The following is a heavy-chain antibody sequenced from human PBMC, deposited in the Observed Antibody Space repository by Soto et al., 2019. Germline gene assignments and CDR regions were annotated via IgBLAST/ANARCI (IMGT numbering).Heavy chain of an antibody. D-gene: IGHD3-10*01. CDR1: GFTFKNFA. CDR3: AKDAVAYNGEWDWFDL. Sequence: EVQLLESGEGLVQPGGSLRLSCAASGFTFKNFAVSWVRQAPGKGMEWVSAIGGSGSSANYADSVKGRFTVSRDDSKRTLNLQMSGLRFDDTALYYCAKDAVAYNGEWDWFDLWGQGTLVTVSS. CDR2: IGGSGSSA. J-gene: IGHJ5*02. V-gene: IGHV3-23*01.